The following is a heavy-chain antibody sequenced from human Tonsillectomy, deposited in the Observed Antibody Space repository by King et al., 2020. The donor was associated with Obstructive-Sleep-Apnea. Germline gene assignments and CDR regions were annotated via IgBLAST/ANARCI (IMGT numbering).Heavy chain of an antibody. Sequence: QLQESGPGLVKPSETLSLTCTVSGGSISSYYWSWIRQPPGKGLEWIGYIYYSGSTNYNPSLKSRVTISVDTSKNQVSLKLSSVTAADTAVYYCARQNTLDYVWGSPRGNWFDPWGQGTLVTVSS. D-gene: IGHD3-16*01. CDR1: GGSISSYY. V-gene: IGHV4-59*08. CDR3: ARQNTLDYVWGSPRGNWFDP. J-gene: IGHJ5*02. CDR2: IYYSGST.